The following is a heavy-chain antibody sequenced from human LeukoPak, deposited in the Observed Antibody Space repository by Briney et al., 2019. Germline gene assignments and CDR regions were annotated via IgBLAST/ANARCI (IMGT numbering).Heavy chain of an antibody. J-gene: IGHJ3*02. CDR1: GYSISSGYY. D-gene: IGHD6-13*01. CDR3: ARPLYSSGAFDI. Sequence: PSGTLSLTCAVSGYSISSGYYWGWIRQPPGKGLEWIGSIYHSGSTYYNPSLKSRVTISVDTSKNQFSLKLSSVTAADTAVYYCARPLYSSGAFDIWGQGTMVTVSS. V-gene: IGHV4-38-2*01. CDR2: IYHSGST.